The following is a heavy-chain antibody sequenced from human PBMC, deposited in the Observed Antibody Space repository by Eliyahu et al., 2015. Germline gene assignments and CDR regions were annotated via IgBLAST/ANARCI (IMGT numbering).Heavy chain of an antibody. Sequence: QVQLVESGGGVVQPGRSLRLSCAASGFTFSSYAMHWVRQAPGKGLEWVAVXSXDGSNKYYADSVKGRFTISRDNSKNTLYLQMNSLRAEDTAVYYCARATGDYGWGQGTLVTVSS. V-gene: IGHV3-30*01. CDR2: XSXDGSNK. CDR1: GFTFSSYA. CDR3: ARATGDYG. J-gene: IGHJ4*02. D-gene: IGHD3-16*01.